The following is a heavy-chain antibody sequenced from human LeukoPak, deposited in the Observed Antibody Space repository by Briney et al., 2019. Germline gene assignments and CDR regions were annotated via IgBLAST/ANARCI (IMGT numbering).Heavy chain of an antibody. J-gene: IGHJ6*02. D-gene: IGHD2-2*01. V-gene: IGHV1-69*04. CDR3: ARGGCSSTSCYYYGMDV. Sequence: LVKVSCQASGGTFSSYAISWVRQAPGQGLEWMGRIIPIFGIANYAQKFQGRVTITADKSTSTAYMELSSLRSEDTAVYYCARGGCSSTSCYYYGMDVWGQGTTVTVSS. CDR2: IIPIFGIA. CDR1: GGTFSSYA.